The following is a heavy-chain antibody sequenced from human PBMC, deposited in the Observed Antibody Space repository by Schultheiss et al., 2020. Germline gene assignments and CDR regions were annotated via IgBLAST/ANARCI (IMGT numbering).Heavy chain of an antibody. J-gene: IGHJ6*02. CDR3: ARGSYDCSSTSCRGYGMDV. Sequence: LSLTCGVSGASIVTNNWWSWVRQTPGKGLEWIGRIYTSGSTNYNPSLKSRVTISVDTSKNQFSLKLSSVTAADTAVYYCARGSYDCSSTSCRGYGMDVWGQGTTVTVSS. CDR1: GASIVTNNW. D-gene: IGHD2-2*01. V-gene: IGHV4-4*02. CDR2: IYTSGST.